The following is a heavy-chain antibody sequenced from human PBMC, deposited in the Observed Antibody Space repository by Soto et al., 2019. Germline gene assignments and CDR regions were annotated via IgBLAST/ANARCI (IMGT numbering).Heavy chain of an antibody. J-gene: IGHJ6*03. CDR3: ARGITPYSSGWYVGYYYYYYMDV. CDR2: INHSGST. D-gene: IGHD6-19*01. V-gene: IGHV4-34*01. CDR1: GGSFSGYY. Sequence: PSETLSLTCAVYGGSFSGYYWSWIRQPPGKGLEWIGEINHSGSTNYNPSLKSRVTISVDTSKNQFSLKLSSVTAADTAVYYCARGITPYSSGWYVGYYYYYYMDVWGKGITVTVSS.